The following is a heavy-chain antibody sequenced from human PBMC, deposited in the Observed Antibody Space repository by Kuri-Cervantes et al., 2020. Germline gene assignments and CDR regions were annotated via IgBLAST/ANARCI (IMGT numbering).Heavy chain of an antibody. CDR1: GGSVSSGSYY. CDR2: IYYSGST. D-gene: IGHD4-17*01. J-gene: IGHJ3*02. Sequence: ESLKISCTVSGGSVSSGSYYWSWIRQPPGKGLEWIGYIYYSGSTNYNPSLKSRVTISVDTSKNQFSLKLSSVTAADTAVYYCASRTDYGDLADAFDIWGQGTMVTVSS. V-gene: IGHV4-61*01. CDR3: ASRTDYGDLADAFDI.